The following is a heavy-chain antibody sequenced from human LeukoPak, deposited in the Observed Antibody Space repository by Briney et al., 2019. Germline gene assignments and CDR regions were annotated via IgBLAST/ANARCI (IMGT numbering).Heavy chain of an antibody. V-gene: IGHV3-43*02. Sequence: GGSLRLSCAASGFTFDDYAMHWVRQAPGKGLEWVSLISGDGGSTYYADSVKGRFTISRDNSKNSLYLQMNSLRTEDTALYYCAKDRFNYYGSGSYYSPWSQGTLVTVSS. CDR3: AKDRFNYYGSGSYYSP. D-gene: IGHD3-10*01. J-gene: IGHJ5*02. CDR2: ISGDGGST. CDR1: GFTFDDYA.